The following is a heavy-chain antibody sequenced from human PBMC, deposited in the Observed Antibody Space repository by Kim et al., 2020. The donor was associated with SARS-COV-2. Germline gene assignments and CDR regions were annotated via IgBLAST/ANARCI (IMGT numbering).Heavy chain of an antibody. CDR1: GFTFRSYA. V-gene: IGHV3-23*01. D-gene: IGHD3-22*01. J-gene: IGHJ4*02. CDR2: ISNTGDDT. CDR3: AKALYECKKGGFDA. Sequence: GGSLRLSCAASGFTFRSYAMTWVRQTPGKGLEWVSGISNTGDDTFYADSVKGRVTISRDNSKNTLYLQMNNLRADDTAVYYCAKALYECKKGGFDASGQG.